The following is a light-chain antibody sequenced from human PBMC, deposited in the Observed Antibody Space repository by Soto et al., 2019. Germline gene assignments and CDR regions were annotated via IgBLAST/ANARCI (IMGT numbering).Light chain of an antibody. V-gene: IGLV1-40*01. CDR3: QSYDRSLSGSLHV. CDR2: GNS. CDR1: RSNIGAGYD. Sequence: QSVLTQPPSVSGAPGQRVTISCTGSRSNIGAGYDVHWYQQPPGTAPKLLIYGNSNRPSGVPDRFSGSKSGTSASLAITGLQAEDEADYYCQSYDRSLSGSLHVFGTGTQLTVL. J-gene: IGLJ1*01.